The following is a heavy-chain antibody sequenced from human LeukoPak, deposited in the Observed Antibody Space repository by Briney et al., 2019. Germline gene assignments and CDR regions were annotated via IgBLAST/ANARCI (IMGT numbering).Heavy chain of an antibody. Sequence: ASVKVSCKASGCTFTSYDINWVRQATGQGLEWMGWISPVSGITNYAQNFQGRVTMTWNTSISTAYMELSSLRSEDTAVYYCARGNFASGTYYNEDFWGQGTLVTVSS. V-gene: IGHV1-8*01. CDR3: ARGNFASGTYYNEDF. CDR1: GCTFTSYD. D-gene: IGHD3-10*01. J-gene: IGHJ4*02. CDR2: ISPVSGIT.